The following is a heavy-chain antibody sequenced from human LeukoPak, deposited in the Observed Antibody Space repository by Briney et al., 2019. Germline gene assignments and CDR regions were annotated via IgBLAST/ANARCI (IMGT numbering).Heavy chain of an antibody. J-gene: IGHJ4*02. Sequence: SQTLSLTCAISGDTVSSNSAVWNWIRQSPSRGLEWLGRTYYRCRWFNNYAVSVKSRITINPDTSKNQFALQMNSLIPEDTAVYYCARGAPFDSWGQGILVIVSS. CDR3: ARGAPFDS. CDR1: GDTVSSNSAV. CDR2: TYYRCRWFN. V-gene: IGHV6-1*01.